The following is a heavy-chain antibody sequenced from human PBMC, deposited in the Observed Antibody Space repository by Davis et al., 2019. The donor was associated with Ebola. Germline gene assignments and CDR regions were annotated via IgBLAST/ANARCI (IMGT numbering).Heavy chain of an antibody. CDR3: AKPARVRIAVAGFDY. J-gene: IGHJ4*02. D-gene: IGHD6-19*01. V-gene: IGHV3-30*18. Sequence: PGGSLRLSCAASAFNFSHYGMHWVRQAPGKGLEWVAAISYDGNNEFYADSVKGRFTISRDNSKSTLHLQMNSLRVEDTAFYYCAKPARVRIAVAGFDYWGQGTLVTVSS. CDR2: ISYDGNNE. CDR1: AFNFSHYG.